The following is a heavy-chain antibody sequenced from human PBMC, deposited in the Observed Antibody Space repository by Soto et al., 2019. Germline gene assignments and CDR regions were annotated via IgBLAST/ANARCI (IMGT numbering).Heavy chain of an antibody. J-gene: IGHJ4*02. V-gene: IGHV4-31*03. CDR1: GGSISSGGYY. CDR2: FYYSGST. Sequence: PSETLSLTCTVSGGSISSGGYYWSWIRQHPGKGLEWIGYFYYSGSTYYNPSLKSRVTISVDTSKNQFSLKLSSVTAADTAVYYCARRITMVRDHYYFDYWGQGTLVTVSS. CDR3: ARRITMVRDHYYFDY. D-gene: IGHD3-10*01.